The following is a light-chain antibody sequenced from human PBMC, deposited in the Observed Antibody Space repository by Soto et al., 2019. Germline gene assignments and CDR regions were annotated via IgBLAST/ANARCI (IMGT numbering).Light chain of an antibody. V-gene: IGKV3-20*01. CDR3: QQYGSSPPMYT. J-gene: IGKJ2*01. Sequence: EIVLTQSPGTLSSSPGERATLSCRASQTVTSNYLAWYQQKPGQAPRLLFFGASIRATGLPDRFSGGGSGTDFTLTISRLEPEDFAVYYCQQYGSSPPMYTFGQGTKLEIK. CDR2: GAS. CDR1: QTVTSNY.